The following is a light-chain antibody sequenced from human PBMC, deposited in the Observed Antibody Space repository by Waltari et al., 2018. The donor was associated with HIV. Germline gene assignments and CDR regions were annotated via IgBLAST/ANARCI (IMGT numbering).Light chain of an antibody. J-gene: IGLJ3*02. Sequence: SALPHPRSVSGSPGQSVPISCTAAASSLLATYFSPSYPQHACRVPRVLILDVDKRPSDVPGRFSASKSGDTAALTISGLQPDDEALYFCSAFVVSSSWVFGGGTQL. CDR1: ASSLLATYF. CDR2: DVD. V-gene: IGLV2-11*01. CDR3: SAFVVSSSWV.